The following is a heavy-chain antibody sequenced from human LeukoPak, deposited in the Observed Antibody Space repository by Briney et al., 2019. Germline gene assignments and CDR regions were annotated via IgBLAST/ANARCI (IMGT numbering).Heavy chain of an antibody. Sequence: LSGGSLRLSCAASGFTFSSHWMLWVRQAPGKELVWVSRITTDGSSTSYADSVKGRFTISRDNAKNTLYLQMNSLRAEDTAVYYCAKDSRDWTYFDFWGQGTLVTVSS. D-gene: IGHD3/OR15-3a*01. CDR1: GFTFSSHW. CDR3: AKDSRDWTYFDF. J-gene: IGHJ4*02. V-gene: IGHV3-74*01. CDR2: ITTDGSST.